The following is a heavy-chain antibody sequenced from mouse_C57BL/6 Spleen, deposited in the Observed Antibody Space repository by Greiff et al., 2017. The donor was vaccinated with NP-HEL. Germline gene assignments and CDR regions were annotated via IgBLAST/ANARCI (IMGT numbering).Heavy chain of an antibody. Sequence: VQLQQPGAELVKPGASVKLSCKASGYTFTSYWMQWVKQRPGQGLEWIGEIDPSDSYTNYNQKFKGKATLTVDTSSSTAYMQLSSLTSEDSAVYYCARRGITTVKDYWGQGTTLTVSS. V-gene: IGHV1-50*01. CDR1: GYTFTSYW. J-gene: IGHJ2*01. D-gene: IGHD1-1*01. CDR3: ARRGITTVKDY. CDR2: IDPSDSYT.